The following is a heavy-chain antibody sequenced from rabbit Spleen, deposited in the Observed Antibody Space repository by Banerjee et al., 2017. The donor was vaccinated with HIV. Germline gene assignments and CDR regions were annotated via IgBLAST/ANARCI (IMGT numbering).Heavy chain of an antibody. D-gene: IGHD8-1*01. Sequence: QQQLEESGGGLVKPGGTLTLTCKVSGIDFSSYYYMCWVRQAPGKGLELIACIYISSGSTWYASWAKGRFTISKTSSTTVTLQMTSLTVADTATYFCARDTGSSFSSYGMDLWGQGTLVTVS. CDR3: ARDTGSSFSSYGMDL. V-gene: IGHV1S43*01. J-gene: IGHJ6*01. CDR1: GIDFSSYYY. CDR2: IYISSGST.